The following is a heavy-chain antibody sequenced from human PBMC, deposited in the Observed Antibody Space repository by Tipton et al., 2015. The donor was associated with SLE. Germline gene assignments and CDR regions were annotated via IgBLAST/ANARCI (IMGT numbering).Heavy chain of an antibody. V-gene: IGHV1-8*02. J-gene: IGHJ6*03. Sequence: QSGAEVKKPGASVKVSCKASGYTFTTYGISWVRQAAGQGLEWMGWMNPSYGNTAYAQKFQGRVTLSRDTSTNTAYMELSSLRSEDTAVYYCATGVEWWPHYMAVWGKGTTVTVSS. D-gene: IGHD3-3*01. CDR1: GYTFTTYG. CDR3: ATGVEWWPHYMAV. CDR2: MNPSYGNT.